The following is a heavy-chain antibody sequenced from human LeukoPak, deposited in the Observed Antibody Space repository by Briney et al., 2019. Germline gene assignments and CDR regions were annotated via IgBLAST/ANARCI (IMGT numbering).Heavy chain of an antibody. CDR2: IYHSGST. Sequence: SETLSLTCTVSGGSISSGGYYWSWIRQHPGKGLEWIGYIYHSGSTYYNPSLKSRVTISVDRSKNQFSLKLSSVTAADTAVYYCARGSYGSFDYWGQGTLVTVSS. V-gene: IGHV4-30-2*01. CDR1: GGSISSGGYY. D-gene: IGHD1-26*01. J-gene: IGHJ4*02. CDR3: ARGSYGSFDY.